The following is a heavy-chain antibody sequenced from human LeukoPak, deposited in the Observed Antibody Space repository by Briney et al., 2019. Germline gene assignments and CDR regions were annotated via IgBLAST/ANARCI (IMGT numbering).Heavy chain of an antibody. CDR2: INEGGSGK. V-gene: IGHV3-7*03. J-gene: IGHJ4*02. CDR1: GFVFGSYW. Sequence: PGGSLRLSCAASGFVFGSYWMTWVRQAPGKGLEWVASINEGGSGKYYVDSVKGRFTISRDNAQKSLYLEVHSLRAEDTAVYYCARAVTSTEGYWGQGTLVTVSS. CDR3: ARAVTSTEGY. D-gene: IGHD4-17*01.